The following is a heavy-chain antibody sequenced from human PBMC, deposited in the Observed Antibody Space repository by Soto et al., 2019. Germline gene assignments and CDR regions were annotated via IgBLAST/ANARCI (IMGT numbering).Heavy chain of an antibody. J-gene: IGHJ4*02. V-gene: IGHV3-30*18. D-gene: IGHD6-19*01. CDR2: VSHDGRNT. Sequence: VQLVESGGGVVQPGRSLRLSCAASGFTFSDYAMHWVRQAPGKGLEWVAVVSHDGRNTHYADSVKGRFTISRDSSKNTLSLEMSSLRAEETAVYYCGKGGRQWRVISDFKYWGQGALVTVAS. CDR3: GKGGRQWRVISDFKY. CDR1: GFTFSDYA.